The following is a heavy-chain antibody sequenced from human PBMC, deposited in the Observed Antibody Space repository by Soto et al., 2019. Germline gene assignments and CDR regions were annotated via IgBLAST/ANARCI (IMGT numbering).Heavy chain of an antibody. J-gene: IGHJ5*02. D-gene: IGHD6-13*01. CDR2: ISSSSSTI. Sequence: GGSLRLSCAASGFTFSSYSMNWVRQAPGKGLEWVSYISSSSSTIYYADSVKGRFTISRDNAKNSLYLQMNSLRAEDTAVYYCAREGGSSWYTNWFDPWGQGTLVTVSS. V-gene: IGHV3-48*01. CDR1: GFTFSSYS. CDR3: AREGGSSWYTNWFDP.